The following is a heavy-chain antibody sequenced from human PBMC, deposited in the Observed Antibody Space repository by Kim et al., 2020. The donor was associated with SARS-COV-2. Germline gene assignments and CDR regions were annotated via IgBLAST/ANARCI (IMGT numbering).Heavy chain of an antibody. D-gene: IGHD3-9*01. Sequence: GGSLRLSCAASGFSFSAFGMHWLRQAPGKGLEWVAVIWKDGSNQYYADSVQGRFIISRDNSKNTVSLQMYSLRAEDTAVYYCVRAFYDSNWNYFDHWGQGTLVTVSS. CDR2: IWKDGSNQ. CDR3: VRAFYDSNWNYFDH. CDR1: GFSFSAFG. V-gene: IGHV3-33*08. J-gene: IGHJ4*02.